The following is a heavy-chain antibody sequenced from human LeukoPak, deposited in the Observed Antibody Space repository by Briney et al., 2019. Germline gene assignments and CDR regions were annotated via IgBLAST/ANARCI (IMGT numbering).Heavy chain of an antibody. V-gene: IGHV3-7*03. CDR3: ARDQYDTWSRRGNFDS. CDR2: IKLDGSEK. D-gene: IGHD3-3*01. J-gene: IGHJ4*02. CDR1: GFTFGKYW. Sequence: GGSLRLSCVASGFTFGKYWMSWVRQAPGKGLEWVANIKLDGSEKNYVDSVKGRFTISRENTKNSLYLQMNSLRVEDTAVFYCARDQYDTWSRRGNFDSWGQGTLVIVSS.